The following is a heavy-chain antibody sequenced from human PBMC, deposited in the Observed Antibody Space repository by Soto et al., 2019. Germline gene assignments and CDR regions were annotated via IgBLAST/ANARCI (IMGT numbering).Heavy chain of an antibody. D-gene: IGHD1-7*01. J-gene: IGHJ4*02. CDR2: INHSGST. Sequence: QVQLQQWGAGLLKPSETLSLTCAVYGGSFSGYYWSWIRQPPGKGLEWIGEINHSGSTNYNPSLKSRVTILVDTSKNQFSLKLSSVTAADTAVYYCARTLYNWNYTSFDYWGQGTLVTVSS. CDR1: GGSFSGYY. V-gene: IGHV4-34*01. CDR3: ARTLYNWNYTSFDY.